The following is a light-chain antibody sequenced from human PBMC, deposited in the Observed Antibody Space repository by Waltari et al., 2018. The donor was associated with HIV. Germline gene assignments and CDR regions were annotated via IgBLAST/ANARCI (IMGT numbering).Light chain of an antibody. J-gene: IGLJ3*02. CDR2: EVS. Sequence: HSALPQPASVSGSPGQSITISCTGTSSDIGGYKYVSWYQQQPGKAHKLMISEVSNRPSGVSNRFSGSKSGNTASLTSSGLQAEDEADYYCSSYTTSSTWVFGGGTKLTVL. CDR1: SSDIGGYKY. CDR3: SSYTTSSTWV. V-gene: IGLV2-14*01.